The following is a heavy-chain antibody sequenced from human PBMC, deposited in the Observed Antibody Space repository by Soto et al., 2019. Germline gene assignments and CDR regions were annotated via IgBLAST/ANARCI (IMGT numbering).Heavy chain of an antibody. CDR2: ISSDSGAT. V-gene: IGHV3-23*01. Sequence: GGSLILSCAASGFTFTNFAMTWVRQAPGKGLECVSSISSDSGATLYADSVKGRFTISRDNSKSTLYLQMNSLKADDTAAYYCARAAPFYLNYWGQGILVTVSS. CDR1: GFTFTNFA. J-gene: IGHJ4*02. CDR3: ARAAPFYLNY.